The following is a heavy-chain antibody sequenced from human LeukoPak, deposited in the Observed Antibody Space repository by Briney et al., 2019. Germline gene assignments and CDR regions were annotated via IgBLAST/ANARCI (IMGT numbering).Heavy chain of an antibody. Sequence: GGSLRLSCAASGFTFSSYSMNWVRQAPGKGLEWVANIKQDGSDKYYVDSVKGRFTISRDNAKNSLYLQMNSLRAEDTAVYYCARDHPYYYDTSGYWHDYWGQGTLVTVSS. CDR2: IKQDGSDK. J-gene: IGHJ4*02. D-gene: IGHD3-22*01. CDR1: GFTFSSYS. V-gene: IGHV3-7*01. CDR3: ARDHPYYYDTSGYWHDY.